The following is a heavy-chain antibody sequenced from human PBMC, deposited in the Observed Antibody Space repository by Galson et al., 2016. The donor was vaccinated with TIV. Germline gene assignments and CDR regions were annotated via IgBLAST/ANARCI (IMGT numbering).Heavy chain of an antibody. CDR3: AKDRNTAMDPYHYYYGMDV. CDR2: FIPLFGTA. Sequence: SVKVSCKASGDTFSSYPFNWVRQAPGQGLEWVGGFIPLFGTANYAQKFQGRVTISADESTSTLYMEVRSLSSEDTAVYYGAKDRNTAMDPYHYYYGMDVWGQGTTVIVSS. J-gene: IGHJ6*02. CDR1: GDTFSSYP. V-gene: IGHV1-69*13. D-gene: IGHD5-18*01.